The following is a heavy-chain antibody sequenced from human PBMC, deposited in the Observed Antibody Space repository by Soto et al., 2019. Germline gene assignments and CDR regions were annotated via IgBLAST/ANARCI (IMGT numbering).Heavy chain of an antibody. Sequence: SETLSLTCSGSGGSISSGDYYWSWIRQPPGKGLEWIGYIYYTGSTYYNPSLKSRVTISVDTSKNQFSLKLSSVTAADTAVYYCAREAYGSGSYYNEAPYYYYVMDVWGQGTTVTVS. V-gene: IGHV4-30-4*01. CDR1: GGSISSGDYY. CDR2: IYYTGST. D-gene: IGHD3-10*01. CDR3: AREAYGSGSYYNEAPYYYYVMDV. J-gene: IGHJ6*02.